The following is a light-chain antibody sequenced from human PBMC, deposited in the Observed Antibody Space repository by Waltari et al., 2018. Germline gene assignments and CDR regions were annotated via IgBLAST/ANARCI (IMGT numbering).Light chain of an antibody. CDR3: QAWDSSTVV. V-gene: IGLV3-1*01. Sequence: SYELTQPPSVSVSPGQTATITCSGDKLGNNYTSWYQQKPGQSPILVIYQDSLWPSGIPERFSGSNSGNTATLTVSGAQAMDEADYYCQAWDSSTVVFGGGTKLTVL. J-gene: IGLJ2*01. CDR1: KLGNNY. CDR2: QDS.